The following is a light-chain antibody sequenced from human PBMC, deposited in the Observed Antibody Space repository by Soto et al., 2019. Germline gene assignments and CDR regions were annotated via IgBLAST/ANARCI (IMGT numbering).Light chain of an antibody. CDR3: QSYDSSLSVRGVV. CDR2: VNN. V-gene: IGLV1-40*01. CDR1: SSNIGAGYD. Sequence: QSVLTQPPSVSGAPGQRVTISCTGSSSNIGAGYDVHWYQQLPGTAPKLLIYVNNNRPSGVPDRFSGSKSGTSASLAITGLQAEDEADYYCQSYDSSLSVRGVVVGGGTKLTVL. J-gene: IGLJ2*01.